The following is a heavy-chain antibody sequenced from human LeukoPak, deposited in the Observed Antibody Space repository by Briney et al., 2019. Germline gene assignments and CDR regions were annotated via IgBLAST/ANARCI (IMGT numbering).Heavy chain of an antibody. Sequence: LRLSCAASGFTFSSYAMSWIRQHPGKGLEWIGYIYYSGSTYYNPSLKSRVTISVDTSKNQFSLKLSSVTAADTAVYYCARNDMITFGVVIGLWGQGTLVTVSS. V-gene: IGHV4-31*02. CDR3: ARNDMITFGVVIGL. D-gene: IGHD3-16*02. CDR2: IYYSGST. CDR1: GFTFSSYA. J-gene: IGHJ4*02.